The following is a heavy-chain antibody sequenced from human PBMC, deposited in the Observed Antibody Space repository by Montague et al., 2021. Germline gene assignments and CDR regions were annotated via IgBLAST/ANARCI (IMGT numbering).Heavy chain of an antibody. CDR3: AVGSESAWELLHH. V-gene: IGHV4-4*02. CDR2: IYHGTT. J-gene: IGHJ5*02. Sequence: SETLSLTCTVSGDSISSKYFWSWVRQPLGKGLEWIGEIYHGTTSYSPSLKGRLTVSMDTSKNQFSLKLSSVTAADTAIYYCAVGSESAWELLHHWSQGILVTVSS. D-gene: IGHD1-26*01. CDR1: GDSISSKYF.